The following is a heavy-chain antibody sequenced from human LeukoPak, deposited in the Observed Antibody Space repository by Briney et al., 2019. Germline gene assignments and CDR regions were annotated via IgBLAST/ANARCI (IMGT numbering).Heavy chain of an antibody. V-gene: IGHV3-9*01. Sequence: PGGSLRLSCAASGFTFSSYSMHWVRQAPGKGLEWVSGISWNSGSIGYADSVKGRFTISRDNSKNTLYLQMNSLRAEDTAVYYCAKDSDYYDTEGRSYFDYWGQGTLVTVSS. CDR1: GFTFSSYS. CDR2: ISWNSGSI. D-gene: IGHD3-22*01. J-gene: IGHJ4*02. CDR3: AKDSDYYDTEGRSYFDY.